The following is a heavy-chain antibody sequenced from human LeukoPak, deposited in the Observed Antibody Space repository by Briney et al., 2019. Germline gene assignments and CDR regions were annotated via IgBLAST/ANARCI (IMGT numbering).Heavy chain of an antibody. Sequence: GGSLRLSCVASGFPFSSHWMSWVRQAPGKGLEFVANMKEDGSVKNYVDSVKGRFTISRDNAENSVYLQMSSLRAEDTALYYCARDPGWSSFDIWGQGAMVTVSS. J-gene: IGHJ3*02. CDR3: ARDPGWSSFDI. D-gene: IGHD2-15*01. V-gene: IGHV3-7*01. CDR1: GFPFSSHW. CDR2: MKEDGSVK.